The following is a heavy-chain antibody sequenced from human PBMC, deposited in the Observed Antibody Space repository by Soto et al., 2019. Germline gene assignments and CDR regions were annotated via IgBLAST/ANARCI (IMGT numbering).Heavy chain of an antibody. D-gene: IGHD3-3*01. Sequence: GGSLRLSCAASGFTFRSFTMNWVRQAPGKGLEWVSSISAGSSYIYYADSVKGRFTISRDNAKDSLYLQMNSLRAEDTAVFYCAREGIPIFAFDYWGQGTRVTVS. CDR3: AREGIPIFAFDY. J-gene: IGHJ4*02. V-gene: IGHV3-21*01. CDR2: ISAGSSYI. CDR1: GFTFRSFT.